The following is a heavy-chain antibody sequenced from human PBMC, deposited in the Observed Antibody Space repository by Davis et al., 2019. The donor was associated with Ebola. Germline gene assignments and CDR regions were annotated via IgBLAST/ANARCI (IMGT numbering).Heavy chain of an antibody. Sequence: PGGSLRLSCAASGFTFSKYTMTWVRQAPGKGLEWVSVIGGDGYGIQYADSVKGRFTISRDNSENTLYLQMNSLRAEDTALYFCAKYRDTTPSRLFDYWGQGTLVTVSS. D-gene: IGHD5-18*01. CDR1: GFTFSKYT. CDR2: IGGDGYGI. CDR3: AKYRDTTPSRLFDY. J-gene: IGHJ4*02. V-gene: IGHV3-23*01.